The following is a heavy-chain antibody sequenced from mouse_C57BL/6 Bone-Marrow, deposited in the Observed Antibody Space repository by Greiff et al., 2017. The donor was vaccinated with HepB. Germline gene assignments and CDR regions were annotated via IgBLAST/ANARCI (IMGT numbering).Heavy chain of an antibody. J-gene: IGHJ4*01. CDR3: AREPGDYAMDY. Sequence: EVQLQESGGGLVKPGGSLKLSCAASGFTFSSYAMSWVRQTPEKRLEWVATISDGGSYTYYPDNVKGRFTISRDNAKNNLYLQMSHLKSEDTAMYYCAREPGDYAMDYWGQGTSVTVSS. D-gene: IGHD4-1*01. CDR1: GFTFSSYA. V-gene: IGHV5-4*01. CDR2: ISDGGSYT.